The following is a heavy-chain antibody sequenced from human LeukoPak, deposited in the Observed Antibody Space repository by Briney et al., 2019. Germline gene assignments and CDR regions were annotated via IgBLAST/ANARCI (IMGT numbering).Heavy chain of an antibody. J-gene: IGHJ5*02. V-gene: IGHV4-61*02. CDR2: IYTSGST. CDR3: ARAPMYSSSSLWFDP. D-gene: IGHD6-6*01. CDR1: GGSISSGSYY. Sequence: SETLSLTCTVSGGSISSGSYYWSWIRQPAGKGLEWIGRIYTSGSTNYNPSLKSRVTISVDTSKNPFSLKLSSVTAADTAVYYCARAPMYSSSSLWFDPWGQGTLVTVSS.